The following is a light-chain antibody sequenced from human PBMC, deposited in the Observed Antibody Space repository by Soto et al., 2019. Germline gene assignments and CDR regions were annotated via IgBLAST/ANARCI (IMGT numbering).Light chain of an antibody. CDR3: QQYNNWQYT. J-gene: IGKJ2*01. Sequence: EIVMTQSPATLSLSPGERATLSCRASQSVSSNLAWYQQKPGQAPRLLIYGASTRATGIPARFSGSGSGTDFTLTISSLQSEDFAVYYCQQYNNWQYTFGQGTKLEIK. CDR1: QSVSSN. CDR2: GAS. V-gene: IGKV3-15*01.